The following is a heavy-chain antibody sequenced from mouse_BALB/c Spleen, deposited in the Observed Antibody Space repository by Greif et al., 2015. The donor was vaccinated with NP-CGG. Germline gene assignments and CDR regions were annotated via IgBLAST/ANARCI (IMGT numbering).Heavy chain of an antibody. D-gene: IGHD2-2*01. J-gene: IGHJ2*01. CDR2: IYYSGTI. CDR3: ARYGYDYFDY. Sequence: ESGPGLVKPSQTVSLTCTVTGISITTGNYRWSWIRQFPGNKLEWIGYIYYSGTITYNPSLTSRTTITRDTSXXQFFLEMNSLTAEDTATYYCARYGYDYFDYWGQGTTLTVSS. CDR1: GISITTGNYR. V-gene: IGHV3-5*02.